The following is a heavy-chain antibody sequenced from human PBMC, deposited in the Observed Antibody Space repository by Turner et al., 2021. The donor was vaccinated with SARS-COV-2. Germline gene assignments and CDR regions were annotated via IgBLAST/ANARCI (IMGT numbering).Heavy chain of an antibody. CDR1: GFTFSSYN. CDR2: IISSSTYI. V-gene: IGHV3-21*01. CDR3: ARDCISASGRDY. D-gene: IGHD2-2*01. J-gene: IGHJ4*02. Sequence: EGPLVESGGGLCTPGGSLRFSCAASGFTFSSYNMNWVRQAPGKEREGVSSIISSSTYIYYADSVKGRFTISRDNAKNSLYLQMNSLRAEDTAVYYCARDCISASGRDYWGQGTLVTVSS.